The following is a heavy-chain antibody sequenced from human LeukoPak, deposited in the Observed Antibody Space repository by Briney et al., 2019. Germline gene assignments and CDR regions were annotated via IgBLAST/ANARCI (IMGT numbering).Heavy chain of an antibody. CDR1: GYTFTSYY. V-gene: IGHV1-46*01. CDR2: INPSGGST. CDR3: ASSIAARGWFDP. Sequence: ASVKVSCKASGYTFTSYYMHWVRQAPGQGLEWMGIINPSGGSTSYAQKFQGRVTMTRDTSTSTVYMELNSLRSEDTAVYYCASSIAARGWFDPWGQGTLVTVSS. J-gene: IGHJ5*02. D-gene: IGHD6-13*01.